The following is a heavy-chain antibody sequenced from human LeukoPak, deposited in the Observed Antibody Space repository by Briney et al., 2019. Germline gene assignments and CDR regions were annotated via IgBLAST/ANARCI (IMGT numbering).Heavy chain of an antibody. V-gene: IGHV1-69*01. CDR3: ARDSPPRPITMVRGVMLGAFDI. CDR1: GGTLSSYA. CDR2: IIPIFGTA. Sequence: ASVKVSCKASGGTLSSYAISWVRQAPGQGLEWMGGIIPIFGTANYAQKFQGRVTITADESTSTAYMELSSLRSEDTAVYYCARDSPPRPITMVRGVMLGAFDIWGQGTMVTVSS. J-gene: IGHJ3*02. D-gene: IGHD3-10*01.